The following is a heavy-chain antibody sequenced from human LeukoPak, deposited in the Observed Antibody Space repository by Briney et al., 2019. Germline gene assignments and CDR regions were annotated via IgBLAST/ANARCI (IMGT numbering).Heavy chain of an antibody. CDR3: AKRGVVIRVILVGFHKEAYYFDS. V-gene: IGHV3-23*01. J-gene: IGHJ4*02. D-gene: IGHD3-22*01. CDR1: GITLSNCG. CDR2: ISDTGGRT. Sequence: GGSLRLSCAVSGITLSNCGMSWVRQAPGKGLEWVAGISDTGGRTNYADSVKGRFTISRDNPKNTLYLQMNSLRAEDTAVYFCAKRGVVIRVILVGFHKEAYYFDSWGQGALVTASS.